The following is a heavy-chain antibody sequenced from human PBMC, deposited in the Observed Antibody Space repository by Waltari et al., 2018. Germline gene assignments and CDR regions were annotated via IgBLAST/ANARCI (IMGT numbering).Heavy chain of an antibody. D-gene: IGHD3-10*01. CDR1: GVSLIGNDVG. Sequence: QITLKESGPTQVKRTPTPTLTSSLPGVSLIGNDVGVGWVRQPPGKALEWIALIYWDDSERYNPSLKSRLTRTKDTSGNQVVLTMTDMDPVDTATYYCARMNYYGSGSQRFDYWGQGTLVTVSS. CDR3: ARMNYYGSGSQRFDY. J-gene: IGHJ4*02. V-gene: IGHV2-5*02. CDR2: IYWDDSE.